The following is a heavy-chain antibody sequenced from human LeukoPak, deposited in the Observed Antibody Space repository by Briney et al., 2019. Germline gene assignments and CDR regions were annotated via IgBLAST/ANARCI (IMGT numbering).Heavy chain of an antibody. CDR1: GYTFTSYG. J-gene: IGHJ5*02. CDR2: ISAYNGNT. D-gene: IGHD6-19*01. Sequence: ASVKVSCKASGYTFTSYGISWVRQAPGQGLEWMGWISAYNGNTNYAQKLQGRVTMTSDTSTSTAYMELRSLRSDDTAVYYCARVRAYSSRNWFDPWGQGTLVTVSS. CDR3: ARVRAYSSRNWFDP. V-gene: IGHV1-18*01.